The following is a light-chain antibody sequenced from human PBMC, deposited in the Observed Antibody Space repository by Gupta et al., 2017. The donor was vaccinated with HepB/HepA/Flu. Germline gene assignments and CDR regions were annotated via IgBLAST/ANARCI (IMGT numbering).Light chain of an antibody. CDR2: ENN. J-gene: IGLJ2*01. V-gene: IGLV1-51*02. CDR3: GTWDSSLTAAV. CDR1: SSNIGNNF. Sequence: QSVLTQPPSVSAAPRQKVTISCSGSSSNIGNNFVSWYQQLPGTAPKLLIYENNKRPSGIPDRFSGSKSGTSATLAITGLQTGDEADYYCGTWDSSLTAAVFGGRTKLTVL.